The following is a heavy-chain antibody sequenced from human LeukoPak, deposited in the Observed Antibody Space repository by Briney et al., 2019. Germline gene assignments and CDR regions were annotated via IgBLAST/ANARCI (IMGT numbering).Heavy chain of an antibody. J-gene: IGHJ3*02. Sequence: GASVKVSFKASGYTFISYYIHWLRQAPGQGPEWMGWINPNSGGTKFAQKFQGRVTMTSDTSISTAYMELSRLRFDDTAVYHCARDVGASTEDAFDIWGQGTMVPISS. CDR1: GYTFISYY. D-gene: IGHD1-26*01. CDR2: INPNSGGT. V-gene: IGHV1-2*02. CDR3: ARDVGASTEDAFDI.